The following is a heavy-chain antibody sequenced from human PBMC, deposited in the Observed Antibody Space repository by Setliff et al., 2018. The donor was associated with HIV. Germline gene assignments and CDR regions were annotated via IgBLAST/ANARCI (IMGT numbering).Heavy chain of an antibody. J-gene: IGHJ4*02. V-gene: IGHV4-38-2*01. CDR1: GYSINNIHY. CDR3: VRLDVSFLFVQFDS. CDR2: IYDGGTT. Sequence: SETLSLTCDVSGYSINNIHYLGWIRQPPVKGLECLGNIYDGGTTYHNPSLKGRVTISIDTSKAQFSLKLISVTAADTAVYYFVRLDVSFLFVQFDSWGQGILVTVSS. D-gene: IGHD3-10*02.